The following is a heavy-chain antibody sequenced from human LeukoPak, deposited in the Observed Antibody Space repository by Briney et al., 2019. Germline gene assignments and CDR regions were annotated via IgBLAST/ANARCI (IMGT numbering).Heavy chain of an antibody. D-gene: IGHD6-19*01. V-gene: IGHV3-23*01. CDR2: ISGSGGST. CDR1: GFTFSSYA. CDR3: ANNRIAVAGTGAFDI. J-gene: IGHJ3*02. Sequence: SGGSLRLSCAASGFTFSSYAMSWVRQAPGKGLEWVSAISGSGGSTYYADSVKGRFTISRDNSKNTLYLQMNSLRAEGTAVYYCANNRIAVAGTGAFDIWGQGTMVTVPS.